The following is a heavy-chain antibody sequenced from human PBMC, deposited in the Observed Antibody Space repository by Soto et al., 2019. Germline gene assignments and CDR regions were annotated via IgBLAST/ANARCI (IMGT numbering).Heavy chain of an antibody. V-gene: IGHV3-9*01. J-gene: IGHJ6*02. CDR1: GFTFDDYA. Sequence: PGGSLRLSCAASGFTFDDYAMHWVRQAPGKGLEWVSGISWNSGSIGYADSVKGRFTISRDNAKNSLYLQMNSLRAEDTALYYCARGKLRLGGPIYYYGMDVWGQGTTVTVSS. CDR3: ARGKLRLGGPIYYYGMDV. CDR2: ISWNSGSI. D-gene: IGHD3-16*01.